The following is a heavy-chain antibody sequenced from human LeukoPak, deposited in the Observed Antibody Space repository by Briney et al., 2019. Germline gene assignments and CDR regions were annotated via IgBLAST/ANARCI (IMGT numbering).Heavy chain of an antibody. D-gene: IGHD3-3*01. CDR1: GDSISSGPYY. Sequence: SQTLSLTCTVSGDSISSGPYYWTWIWQPAGKGLEWIGRISASGNTNYNPSLKSRVTLSVDASKKQFSLRLTSVTAADTAVYFCARGVTVFGGAPKGALDIWGRGTMVTVSS. CDR2: ISASGNT. J-gene: IGHJ3*02. CDR3: ARGVTVFGGAPKGALDI. V-gene: IGHV4-61*02.